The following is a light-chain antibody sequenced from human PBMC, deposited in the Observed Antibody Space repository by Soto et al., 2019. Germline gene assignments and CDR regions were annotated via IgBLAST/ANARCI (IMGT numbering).Light chain of an antibody. CDR3: SSYAGSSNV. J-gene: IGLJ1*01. V-gene: IGLV2-8*01. CDR1: SSDAGGYNY. CDR2: EVN. Sequence: QSVLTQPPSASWSPGHSVAISCTGTSSDAGGYNYVSWYQQHPGKAPKLMIYEVNKRPSGVPDRFSGSKSGNTASLTVSGLQAEDEADYYCSSYAGSSNVFGTGTKATVL.